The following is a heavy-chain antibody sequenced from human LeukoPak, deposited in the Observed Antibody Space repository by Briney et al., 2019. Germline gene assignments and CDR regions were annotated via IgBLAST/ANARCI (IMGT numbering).Heavy chain of an antibody. J-gene: IGHJ4*02. CDR1: GFTFSSYD. CDR3: ARDLGVAGHDY. D-gene: IGHD2-15*01. V-gene: IGHV3-13*04. CDR2: IGTAGDT. Sequence: PGGSLRLSCAASGFTFSSYDMHWVRQATGKGLEWVSAIGTAGDTYYPGSVKGRFTISRENAKNSLYLQMNSLRAGDTAVYYCARDLGVAGHDYWGQGTLVTVSS.